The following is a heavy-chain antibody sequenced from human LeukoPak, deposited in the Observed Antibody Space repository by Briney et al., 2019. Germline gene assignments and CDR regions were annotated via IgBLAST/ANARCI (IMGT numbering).Heavy chain of an antibody. CDR1: GFTFSSYS. Sequence: GGSLRLSCAASGFTFSSYSMNWIRQAPGKGLEWVSSISSGSGFIYYADSLKGRFTISRDNAKNSVSLQMNSLRVEDTGIYFCARGGTSGWGTSNYYGMDVWGLGTTVTVAS. J-gene: IGHJ6*02. CDR3: ARGGTSGWGTSNYYGMDV. CDR2: ISSGSGFI. V-gene: IGHV3-21*01. D-gene: IGHD6-19*01.